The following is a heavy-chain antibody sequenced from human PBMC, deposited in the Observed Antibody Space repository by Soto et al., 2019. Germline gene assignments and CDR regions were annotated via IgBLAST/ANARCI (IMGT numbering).Heavy chain of an antibody. Sequence: PGGSLGLSCAASGFTFSSYAMSWVRQAPGKGLEWVSAISGSGGSTYYADSVKGRFTISRDNSKNTLYLQMNSLRAEDTAVYYCALDIVVNYYFDYWGQGTLVTAPQ. CDR3: ALDIVVNYYFDY. CDR1: GFTFSSYA. V-gene: IGHV3-23*01. CDR2: ISGSGGST. J-gene: IGHJ4*02. D-gene: IGHD2-15*01.